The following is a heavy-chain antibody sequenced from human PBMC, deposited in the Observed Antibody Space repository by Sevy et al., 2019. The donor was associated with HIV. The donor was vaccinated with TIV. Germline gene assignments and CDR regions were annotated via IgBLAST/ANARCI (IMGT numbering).Heavy chain of an antibody. CDR2: IKSKTDGGTI. Sequence: GGSLRLTCAASGFTFSSAWMSWVRLAPGKGLEWVGRIKSKTDGGTIDYAAPVKGRFTISREDSKNTRYLQMNSLKTEDTAVYYCITDPGYRGYDEEVINYYYYGMDVWGQGTTVTVSS. CDR1: GFTFSSAW. CDR3: ITDPGYRGYDEEVINYYYYGMDV. V-gene: IGHV3-15*01. J-gene: IGHJ6*02. D-gene: IGHD5-12*01.